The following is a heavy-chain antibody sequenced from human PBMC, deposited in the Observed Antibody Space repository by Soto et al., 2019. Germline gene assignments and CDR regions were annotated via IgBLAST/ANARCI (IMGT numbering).Heavy chain of an antibody. D-gene: IGHD3-3*01. CDR2: IYYTGST. V-gene: IGHV4-31*03. CDR3: VSGIGGYFHY. CDR1: GGSISSGGHY. Sequence: PSETLSLTCTVSGGSISSGGHYWSWIRQHPGKGLEWIGYIYYTGSTYYNPSLKSRVTISVDTSKNQFSLKLSSVTAADTAVYYCVSGIGGYFHYWGQGSLVTVSS. J-gene: IGHJ4*02.